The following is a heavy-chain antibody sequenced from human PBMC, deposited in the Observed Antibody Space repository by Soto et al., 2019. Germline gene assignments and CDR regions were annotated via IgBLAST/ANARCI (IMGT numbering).Heavy chain of an antibody. V-gene: IGHV1-69*01. CDR1: GGTFSSYA. Sequence: QVQLLQSGAEVKKPGSSVKFSCKASGGTFSSYASSWVRQAPGQGREWMGVIIPIFGTANYAQKFHGRVTITADESTRTAYTELISLRSEDTEVYYWARGAEGFNYGEYCSGMDVWGQGTTVTVSS. CDR2: IIPIFGTA. J-gene: IGHJ6*02. D-gene: IGHD5-12*01. CDR3: ARGAEGFNYGEYCSGMDV.